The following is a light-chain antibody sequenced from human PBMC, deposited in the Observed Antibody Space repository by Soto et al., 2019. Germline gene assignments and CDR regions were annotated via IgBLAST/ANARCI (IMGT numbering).Light chain of an antibody. CDR2: SNN. Sequence: QLVLTQPPSASGTPGQRVTISCSGRSSNIGSNTVNWYQQLPVTAPTLLIYSNNQRPSGVPVRFSGSKSGTSASLAVNGLQSGDEADYYCAAWDDSLNGPLFGGGTELTVL. V-gene: IGLV1-44*01. CDR3: AAWDDSLNGPL. CDR1: SSNIGSNT. J-gene: IGLJ3*02.